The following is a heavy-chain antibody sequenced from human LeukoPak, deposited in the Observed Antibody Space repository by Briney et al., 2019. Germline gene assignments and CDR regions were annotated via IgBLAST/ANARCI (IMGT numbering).Heavy chain of an antibody. Sequence: GGSLRLSCAASGFTFSSYAMSWVRQAPGKGLEWVSAISGSGGSTYYADSVKGRFTISRDNSKNTLYLQMNSLRAEDTAVYYCAKDSTAYYYDSSGYYSYWGQGTLVTVSS. CDR3: AKDSTAYYYDSSGYYSY. D-gene: IGHD3-22*01. J-gene: IGHJ4*02. CDR2: ISGSGGST. CDR1: GFTFSSYA. V-gene: IGHV3-23*01.